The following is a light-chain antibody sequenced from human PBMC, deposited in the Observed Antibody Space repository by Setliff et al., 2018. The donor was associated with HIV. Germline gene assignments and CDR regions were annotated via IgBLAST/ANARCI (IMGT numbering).Light chain of an antibody. V-gene: IGLV2-23*02. Sequence: QSVLAQPASVSGSPGQSITISCTGTSSDVGSYNRVSWYQQRPGTAPKLIIFEVNKRPSGVSNRFSGSKSGSTASLAISGLQADDEGDYYCCSYAGTDTFVVFGTGTKVTVL. J-gene: IGLJ1*01. CDR3: CSYAGTDTFVV. CDR2: EVN. CDR1: SSDVGSYNR.